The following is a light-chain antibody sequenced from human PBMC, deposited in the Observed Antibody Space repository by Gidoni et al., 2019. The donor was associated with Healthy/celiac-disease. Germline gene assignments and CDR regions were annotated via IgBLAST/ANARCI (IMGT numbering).Light chain of an antibody. CDR1: HSVSSN. J-gene: IGKJ4*01. V-gene: IGKV3-15*01. CDR3: QQYNNWPPLT. CDR2: GAS. Sequence: EIVMTQSPATLSFSPGERATLSCRASHSVSSNLAWYQQKPGQAPRLLIYGASTRATGIPARFSGSGSGTEFTLTISSMQSEDFAVYYCQQYNNWPPLTFGGGTKVEIK.